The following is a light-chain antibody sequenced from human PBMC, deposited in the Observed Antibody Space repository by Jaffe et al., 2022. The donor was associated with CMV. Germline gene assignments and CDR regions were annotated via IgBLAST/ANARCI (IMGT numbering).Light chain of an antibody. V-gene: IGLV3-19*01. CDR3: NSRDRSGNLVV. CDR1: SLRTYF. J-gene: IGLJ2*01. Sequence: SSELTQDPTVSVALGQTVRITCQGDSLRTYFASWYQQKPGQAPVLVIYDKNNRPSGIPDRFSGSNSGNTASLTITGAQAEDEADYYCNSRDRSGNLVVFGGGTKLTVL. CDR2: DKN.